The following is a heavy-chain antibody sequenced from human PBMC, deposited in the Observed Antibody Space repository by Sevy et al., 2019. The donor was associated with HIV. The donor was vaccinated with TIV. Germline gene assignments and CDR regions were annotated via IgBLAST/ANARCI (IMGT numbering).Heavy chain of an antibody. J-gene: IGHJ4*02. Sequence: GGSLRLSCAASGFIFSSYSMNWVRQAPGKGLEWISYISTGSTTIYYADSVKGRFTVSRDNARSSLFLQMNSLRDEDTAVYYWAIGPRDGGDYWGQGTLVTVSS. V-gene: IGHV3-48*02. CDR3: AIGPRDGGDY. CDR2: ISTGSTTI. D-gene: IGHD3-16*01. CDR1: GFIFSSYS.